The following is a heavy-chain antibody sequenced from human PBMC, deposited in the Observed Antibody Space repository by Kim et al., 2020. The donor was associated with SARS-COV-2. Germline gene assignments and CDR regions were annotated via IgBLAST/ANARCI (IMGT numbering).Heavy chain of an antibody. Sequence: GGSLRLSCAASGFTFSSYEMNWVRQAPGKGLEWVSYISSSGSTIYYADSVKGRFTISRDNAKNSLYLQMNSLRAEDTAVYYCASDGVRGYYAFDIWGQGTMVTVSS. V-gene: IGHV3-48*03. CDR1: GFTFSSYE. CDR2: ISSSGSTI. CDR3: ASDGVRGYYAFDI. J-gene: IGHJ3*02. D-gene: IGHD5-18*01.